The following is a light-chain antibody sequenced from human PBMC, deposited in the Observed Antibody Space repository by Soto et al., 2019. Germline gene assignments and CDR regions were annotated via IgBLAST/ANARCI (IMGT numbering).Light chain of an antibody. CDR1: QSVSSY. CDR2: DAS. CDR3: PQLSYWTPYT. V-gene: IGKV3-11*01. J-gene: IGKJ2*01. Sequence: EIVLTQSPATLSLSPGERATLSCRASQSVSSYLAWYQQKPGQAPRLLIYDASNRATGIPARFSGSVSGTDYTLNIRSLEPEDFAVYYFPQLSYWTPYTFGQVTNLEIK.